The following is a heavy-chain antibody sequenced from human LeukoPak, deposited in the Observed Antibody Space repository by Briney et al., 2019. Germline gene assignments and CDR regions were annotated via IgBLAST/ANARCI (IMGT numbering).Heavy chain of an antibody. CDR1: GFTFSSCA. V-gene: IGHV3-23*01. J-gene: IGHJ3*02. CDR2: ITDNGKSR. CDR3: AKDFYGSGSFYTVAFDI. Sequence: GGSLRLSCVASGFTFSSCAMSWVRQAPGKGLEWVSSITDNGKSRWYADSVKGRFTISRDNSKTTVYLQMNSLRVEDTAVYYCAKDFYGSGSFYTVAFDIWGQGAMVIVSS. D-gene: IGHD3-10*01.